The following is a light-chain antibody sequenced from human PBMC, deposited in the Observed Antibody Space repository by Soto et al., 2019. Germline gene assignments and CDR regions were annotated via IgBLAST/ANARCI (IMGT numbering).Light chain of an antibody. CDR3: QQLNSYPFT. CDR2: AAS. CDR1: QGISSY. Sequence: DIQLTQSPSFLSASVGDRVTITCRASQGISSYLDWYQQKPGKAPKLLIYAASTLQSGVPSRFSGSGSGTEFTLTISSLAPEDFATYHCQQLNSYPFTFGGGTKVEIK. J-gene: IGKJ4*01. V-gene: IGKV1-9*01.